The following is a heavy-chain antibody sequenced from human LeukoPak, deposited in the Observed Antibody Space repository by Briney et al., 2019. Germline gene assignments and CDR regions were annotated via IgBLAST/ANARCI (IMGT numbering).Heavy chain of an antibody. V-gene: IGHV1-2*02. Sequence: ASVKVACKASGYSFTGHYMHWVRQAPGQGLEWMGWIIPNSGGTNYAQKFQGRVTMTRDTSINTAYMELSRLRSDDTAVYYCACVTLIRGVTSIGNPWGQGTLVTVSS. CDR3: ACVTLIRGVTSIGNP. CDR1: GYSFTGHY. CDR2: IIPNSGGT. J-gene: IGHJ5*02. D-gene: IGHD3-10*01.